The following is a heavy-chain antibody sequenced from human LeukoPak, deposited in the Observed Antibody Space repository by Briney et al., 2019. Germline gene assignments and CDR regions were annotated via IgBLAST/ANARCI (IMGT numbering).Heavy chain of an antibody. J-gene: IGHJ4*02. CDR1: GGSFSGYY. CDR3: ASKTVTHPFDY. CDR2: INHSGST. Sequence: PSETLSLTCAVYGGSFSGYYWSWIRQPPGKGLEWIGEINHSGSTNYNPSLKSRVTISVDTSKNQFSLKLSSVTAADTAVYYCASKTVTHPFDYWGQGTLVTVSS. V-gene: IGHV4-34*01. D-gene: IGHD4-17*01.